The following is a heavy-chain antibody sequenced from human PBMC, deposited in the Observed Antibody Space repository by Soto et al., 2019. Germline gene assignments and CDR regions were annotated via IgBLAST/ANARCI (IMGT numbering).Heavy chain of an antibody. Sequence: PVGSLRLSCAASGFTFSSYGMHWVRQAPGKGLEWVAVISYDGSNKYYADSVKGRFTISRDNSKNTLYLQMNSLRAEDTAVHYCAKDASIAAVPSYYYYGMDVWGQGTTVTVSS. CDR1: GFTFSSYG. V-gene: IGHV3-30*18. CDR2: ISYDGSNK. J-gene: IGHJ6*02. D-gene: IGHD6-25*01. CDR3: AKDASIAAVPSYYYYGMDV.